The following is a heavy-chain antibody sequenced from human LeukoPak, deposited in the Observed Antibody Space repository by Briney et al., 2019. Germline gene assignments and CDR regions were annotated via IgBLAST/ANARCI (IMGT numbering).Heavy chain of an antibody. Sequence: GGSLRLSCTVSGFTVSSNSMSWVRQAPGKGLEWVANIKQDGSEKYYVDSVRGRFTISRDNAKNSLYLQMNSLRAEDTAVYYCARGTGEVATSNYYYYYMDVWGKGTTVTISS. D-gene: IGHD1-26*01. V-gene: IGHV3-7*01. CDR2: IKQDGSEK. CDR1: GFTVSSNS. CDR3: ARGTGEVATSNYYYYYMDV. J-gene: IGHJ6*03.